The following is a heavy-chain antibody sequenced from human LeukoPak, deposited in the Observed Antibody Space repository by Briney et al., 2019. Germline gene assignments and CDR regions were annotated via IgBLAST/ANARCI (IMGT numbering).Heavy chain of an antibody. CDR2: TYYRSKWYN. CDR3: ARGGIGYSSADFDY. CDR1: GDSVSSNNPA. Sequence: PSQTLSLTCAISGDSVSSNNPAWNWIRQSPSRGLEWLGRTYYRSKWYNDYAVSVKSRITINPDTSKNQFSLQLNSVTPEDTAVYYCARGGIGYSSADFDYWGQGTLVTVSS. J-gene: IGHJ4*02. V-gene: IGHV6-1*01. D-gene: IGHD6-19*01.